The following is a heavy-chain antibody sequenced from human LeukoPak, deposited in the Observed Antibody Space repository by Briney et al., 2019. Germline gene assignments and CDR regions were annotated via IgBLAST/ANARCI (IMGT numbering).Heavy chain of an antibody. V-gene: IGHV4-4*07. J-gene: IGHJ3*02. Sequence: PSETLSLSCTVSGGSMIDYYWSWIRQPAGKRLEWIGRIHTSGSTNYNPSLKSRVTMSVDTSNNQISLNLRSVTAADTAVYYCARGSSGRYYLDGFDIWGQGTMVTVSS. D-gene: IGHD3-10*01. CDR3: ARGSSGRYYLDGFDI. CDR2: IHTSGST. CDR1: GGSMIDYY.